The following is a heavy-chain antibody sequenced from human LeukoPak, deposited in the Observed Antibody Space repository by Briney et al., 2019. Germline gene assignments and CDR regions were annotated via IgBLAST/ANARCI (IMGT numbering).Heavy chain of an antibody. CDR3: ARSGYDSSGYFSYYYYYGMDV. J-gene: IGHJ6*02. D-gene: IGHD3-22*01. V-gene: IGHV3-30-3*01. CDR1: GFTFSSYA. CDR2: ISYDGSNK. Sequence: GRSLRLSCAASGFTFSSYAMHWVRQAPGKGLEWVAVISYDGSNKYYADSVKGRFTISRDNSKNTLYLQMNSLRAEDTAVYYCARSGYDSSGYFSYYYYYGMDVWGQGTTVTVSS.